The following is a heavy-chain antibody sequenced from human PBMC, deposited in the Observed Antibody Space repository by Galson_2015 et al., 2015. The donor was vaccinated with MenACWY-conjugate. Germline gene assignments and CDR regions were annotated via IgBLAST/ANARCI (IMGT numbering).Heavy chain of an antibody. CDR3: ARHDRTAPARSGAFDT. CDR1: GGSISSSSYY. J-gene: IGHJ3*02. CDR2: IYYSGST. V-gene: IGHV4-39*01. D-gene: IGHD2-2*01. Sequence: ETLSLTCTVSGGSISSSSYYWDWIRQPPGRGLEWIGTIYYSGSTYYNSSLKSRVTISVDTSQNQFSLNLSSVTAADTAMYYCARHDRTAPARSGAFDTWGRGTMVTVSS.